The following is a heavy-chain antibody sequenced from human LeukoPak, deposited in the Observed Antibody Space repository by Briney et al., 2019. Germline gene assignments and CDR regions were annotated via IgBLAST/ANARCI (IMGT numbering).Heavy chain of an antibody. J-gene: IGHJ3*02. CDR1: GFIFSTYG. V-gene: IGHV3-30*18. CDR3: AKDMYGQGNSNDAFDI. D-gene: IGHD1-7*01. Sequence: PGGSLRLSCAASGFIFSTYGMHWVRQAPGKGLEWVAVISYDGSTKYYVDSVKGRFTISRDNSKNTLYLQMNSLRAEDTAVYYCAKDMYGQGNSNDAFDIWGPGTMVTVSS. CDR2: ISYDGSTK.